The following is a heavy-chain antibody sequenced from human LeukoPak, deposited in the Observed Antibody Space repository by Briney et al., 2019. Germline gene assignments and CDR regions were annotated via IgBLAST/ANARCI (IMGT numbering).Heavy chain of an antibody. CDR3: THDTSGYYSLHS. J-gene: IGHJ4*02. Sequence: KTGGSLRPSCAASGLTFRDAWMSWVRQAPGKGLEWVGRIKSLAAGGTTDYAAPVRGRFTISRVDSKNTVYLQMNSLKTEDTAVYYCTHDTSGYYSLHSWGQGTLVTVSS. CDR1: GLTFRDAW. D-gene: IGHD3-22*01. CDR2: IKSLAAGGTT. V-gene: IGHV3-15*01.